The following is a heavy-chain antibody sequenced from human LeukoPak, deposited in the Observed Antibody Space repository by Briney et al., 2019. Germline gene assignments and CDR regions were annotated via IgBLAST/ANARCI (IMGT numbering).Heavy chain of an antibody. D-gene: IGHD2-2*03. J-gene: IGHJ4*02. V-gene: IGHV3-23*01. CDR3: VTGIGYCSTTNCYGGFDY. CDR1: GFIFGSHD. CDR2: ISGSDGAT. Sequence: SGGSLRISGVASGFIFGSHDMSWVRQAPGKGLEWVSGISGSDGATYRADSVKGRFFISRDNSRDTLYLQMDSLRAEDTAVYYRVTGIGYCSTTNCYGGFDYWGQGTLVTVSS.